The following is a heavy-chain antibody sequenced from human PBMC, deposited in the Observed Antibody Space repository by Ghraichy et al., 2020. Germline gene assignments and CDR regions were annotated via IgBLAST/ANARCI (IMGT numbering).Heavy chain of an antibody. CDR3: AKDQVAATIVWYFDL. D-gene: IGHD2-15*01. CDR2: ISGSGGST. J-gene: IGHJ2*01. CDR1: GFTFSSYS. V-gene: IGHV3-23*01. Sequence: GGSLRLSCAASGFTFSSYSMNWVRQAPGKGLEWVSAISGSGGSTYYADSVKGRFTISRDNSKNTLYLQMNSLRAEDTAVYYCAKDQVAATIVWYFDLWGRGTLVTVSS.